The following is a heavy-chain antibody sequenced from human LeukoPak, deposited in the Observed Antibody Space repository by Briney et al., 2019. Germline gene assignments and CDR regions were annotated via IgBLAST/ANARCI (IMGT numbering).Heavy chain of an antibody. CDR3: GRGGVLTIRGTDY. Sequence: SETLSLTCAVSGGSFSGYYWSWIRQPPGKGLEWIGEINHSGSTNYNPSLKSRVTISVDTSKNQFSLKLSSVTAADTAVYYCGRGGVLTIRGTDYWGQGTLVTVP. J-gene: IGHJ4*02. CDR2: INHSGST. V-gene: IGHV4-34*01. D-gene: IGHD3-3*01. CDR1: GGSFSGYY.